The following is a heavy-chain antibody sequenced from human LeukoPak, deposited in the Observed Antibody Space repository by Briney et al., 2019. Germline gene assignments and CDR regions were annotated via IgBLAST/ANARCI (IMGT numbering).Heavy chain of an antibody. J-gene: IGHJ4*02. Sequence: GGSLRLSCAASGFTFSSYAMSWVRQAPGKGLEWVSAISGSGGSTYYVDSVKGRFTISRDNSKNTLYLQMNSLRAEDTAVYYCAKIDDILGIDYYFDYWGQGTLVTVSS. V-gene: IGHV3-23*01. CDR1: GFTFSSYA. CDR2: ISGSGGST. D-gene: IGHD3-9*01. CDR3: AKIDDILGIDYYFDY.